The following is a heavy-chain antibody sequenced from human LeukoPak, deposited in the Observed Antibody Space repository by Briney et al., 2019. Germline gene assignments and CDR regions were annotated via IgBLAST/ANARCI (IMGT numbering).Heavy chain of an antibody. D-gene: IGHD3-22*01. CDR2: IYYSGST. J-gene: IGHJ4*02. V-gene: IGHV4-31*03. CDR3: ARVVTTTWGSVDY. CDR1: GGSISSGGYY. Sequence: SETLSLTCTVSGGSISSGGYYWSWIRQHPGKGPEWIGYIYYSGSTYYNPSLKSRVTISVDTSKNQFSLKLSSVTAADTAVYYRARVVTTTWGSVDYWGQGTLVTVSS.